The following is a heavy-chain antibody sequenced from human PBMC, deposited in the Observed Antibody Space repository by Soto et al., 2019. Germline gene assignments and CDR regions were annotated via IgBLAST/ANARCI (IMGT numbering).Heavy chain of an antibody. D-gene: IGHD3-22*01. J-gene: IGHJ3*02. CDR2: ISAYNGNT. CDR1: GYTFTSYG. V-gene: IGHV1-18*04. CDR3: ARDTPYYYDSSGWAAFDI. Sequence: ASVKVSCKAPGYTFTSYGISWVRQAPGQGLEWMGWISAYNGNTNYAQKLQGRVTMTTDTSTSTAYMELRSLRSDDTAVYYCARDTPYYYDSSGWAAFDIWGQGTMVTVSS.